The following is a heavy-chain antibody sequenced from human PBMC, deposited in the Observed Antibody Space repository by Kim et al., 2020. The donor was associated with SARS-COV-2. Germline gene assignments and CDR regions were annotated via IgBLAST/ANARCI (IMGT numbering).Heavy chain of an antibody. D-gene: IGHD3-10*01. CDR3: ARMVRGVTNFDY. V-gene: IGHV1-69*01. Sequence: NYAQKFQGRVTITEDESTSTAYMELSSLRSEDTAVYYCARMVRGVTNFDYWGQETLVTVSS. J-gene: IGHJ4*02.